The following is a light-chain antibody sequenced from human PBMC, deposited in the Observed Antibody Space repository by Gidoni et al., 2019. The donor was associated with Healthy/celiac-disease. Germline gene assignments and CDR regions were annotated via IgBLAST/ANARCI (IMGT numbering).Light chain of an antibody. CDR2: GAS. J-gene: IGKJ2*01. CDR1: QSVSSSY. CDR3: QQYGSSPPA. Sequence: VLTQSPGTLSLSPGERATLSCRASQSVSSSYLAWYQQKPGQAPRLLIYGASSRATGIPDRFSGSGSGTDFTLTISRLEPEDFAVYYCQQYGSSPPAFGQGTKLEIK. V-gene: IGKV3-20*01.